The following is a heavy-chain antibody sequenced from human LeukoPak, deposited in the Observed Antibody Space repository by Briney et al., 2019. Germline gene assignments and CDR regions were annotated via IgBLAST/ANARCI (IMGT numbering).Heavy chain of an antibody. D-gene: IGHD3-22*01. J-gene: IGHJ5*02. V-gene: IGHV4-38-2*02. CDR1: GYSISSGYY. CDR2: IYHSGST. Sequence: PSETLSLTCTVSGYSISSGYYWGWIRQPPGKGLEWIGSIYHSGSTYYNPSLKSRVTISVDTSKNQFSLKLSSVNAADTAVYYCARVLAYYDSSGYYQSSWGQGTLVTVSS. CDR3: ARVLAYYDSSGYYQSS.